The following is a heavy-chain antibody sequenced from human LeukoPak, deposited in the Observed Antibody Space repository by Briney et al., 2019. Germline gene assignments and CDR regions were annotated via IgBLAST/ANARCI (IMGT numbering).Heavy chain of an antibody. CDR2: IAVDGTK. D-gene: IGHD3-16*02. CDR3: ASSLSLWANYRCH. J-gene: IGHJ1*01. Sequence: PGGSLRLSCAASGFTLSNSEMNWVRKAPGKGLEWVSFIAVDGTKYYSDSVKGRFTISRDSAKNSLFLQMNSLRAEDTAVYYCASSLSLWANYRCHWGRGPVTTVSS. CDR1: GFTLSNSE. V-gene: IGHV3-48*03.